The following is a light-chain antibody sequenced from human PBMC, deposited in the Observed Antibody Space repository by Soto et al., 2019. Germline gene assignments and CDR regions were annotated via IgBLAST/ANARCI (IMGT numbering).Light chain of an antibody. J-gene: IGLJ3*02. CDR1: SSDVGAYTY. CDR2: EVN. Sequence: QSVLTQPPSASGSPGQSVTISCTGTSSDVGAYTYVSWYQQYPGKAPKLIIHEVNKRPSGVPDRFSGSKSGNTASLTVSGLQTEDEADYYCTSFAATNDFEVLFGGGTKLTVL. CDR3: TSFAATNDFEVL. V-gene: IGLV2-8*01.